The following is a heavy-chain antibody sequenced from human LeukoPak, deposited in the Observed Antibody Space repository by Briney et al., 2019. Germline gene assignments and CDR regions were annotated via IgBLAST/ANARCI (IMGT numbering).Heavy chain of an antibody. Sequence: PSETLSLTCTVSGGSISSYYWGWIRQPPGKEREWIGSIFYSGTTYYNPSLKSRVTISVDTSKNQFSLKLTSVTAADTAVYYCARHAPSTVTTWWDYWGQGTLVTVSS. J-gene: IGHJ4*02. D-gene: IGHD4-17*01. CDR2: IFYSGTT. CDR1: GGSISSYY. CDR3: ARHAPSTVTTWWDY. V-gene: IGHV4-39*01.